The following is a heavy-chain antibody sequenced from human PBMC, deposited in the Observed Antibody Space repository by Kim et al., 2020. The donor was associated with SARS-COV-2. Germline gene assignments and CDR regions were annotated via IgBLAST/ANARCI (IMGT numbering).Heavy chain of an antibody. CDR1: GFTFSSYG. J-gene: IGHJ6*02. D-gene: IGHD6-13*01. CDR3: ANNDVGSLSWSDYYYYSMDV. CDR2: ISYDGSNK. Sequence: GGSLRLSCAASGFTFSSYGMHWVRQAPGKGLEWVAVISYDGSNKYYADSVKGRFTISRDNSKNTLYLQMNSLRAEDTAVYYCANNDVGSLSWSDYYYYSMDVWGQGTTVTVSS. V-gene: IGHV3-30*18.